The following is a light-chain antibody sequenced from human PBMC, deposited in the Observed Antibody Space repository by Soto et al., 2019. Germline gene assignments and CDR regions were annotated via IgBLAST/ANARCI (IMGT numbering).Light chain of an antibody. CDR1: QSISNS. V-gene: IGKV1-39*01. Sequence: DIQMTQSPSSLSASVGDRVTMTCRASQSISNSLNWYQQKPGRAPNLLIVGASSLQSGVPSRFSGSGSGTDFTLTISSLQPEDFATYYCQQYNTYSQTFGQGTKVDIK. J-gene: IGKJ3*01. CDR2: GAS. CDR3: QQYNTYSQT.